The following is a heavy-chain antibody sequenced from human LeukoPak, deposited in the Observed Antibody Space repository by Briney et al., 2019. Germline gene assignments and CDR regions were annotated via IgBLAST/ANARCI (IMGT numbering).Heavy chain of an antibody. CDR1: GGSISSYY. Sequence: SETLSLTCTVSGGSISSYYWGWIRQPPGKGLEWIGSIYHSGSAYYNPSLKSRVTISVDTSKNQFSLKLSSVTAADTAVYYCAVVPAAIKDWYFDLRGRGTLVTVSS. V-gene: IGHV4-38-2*02. D-gene: IGHD2-2*01. CDR3: AVVPAAIKDWYFDL. J-gene: IGHJ2*01. CDR2: IYHSGSA.